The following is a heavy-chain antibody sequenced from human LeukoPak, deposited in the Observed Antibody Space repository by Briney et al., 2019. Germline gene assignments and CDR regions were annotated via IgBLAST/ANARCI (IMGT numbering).Heavy chain of an antibody. D-gene: IGHD3-10*01. CDR3: AREFFGPSGSCYPGFDP. V-gene: IGHV4-30-2*01. CDR2: IYHSGST. J-gene: IGHJ5*02. CDR1: GGSISSGGYS. Sequence: SETLSLTCAVSGGSISSGGYSWSWIRQPPGKGLEWIGYIYHSGSTYYNPSLKSRVTISVDRSKNQFSLKLSSVTAADTAVCYCAREFFGPSGSCYPGFDPWGQGTLVTVSS.